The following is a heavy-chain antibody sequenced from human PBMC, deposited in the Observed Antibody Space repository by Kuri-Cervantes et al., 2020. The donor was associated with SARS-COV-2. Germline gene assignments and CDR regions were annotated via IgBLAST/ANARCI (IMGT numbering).Heavy chain of an antibody. CDR3: ATFTVTTKFDN. D-gene: IGHD4-17*01. Sequence: ESLKISCTVSGGSIDSSSIYWGWIRQPPGKGLEWIGNTYYTGTTYYNPSLKSRVTISVDTSKEQFSLKLSSVTAADTAIYYCATFTVTTKFDNWGQGTLVTVSS. CDR2: TYYTGTT. V-gene: IGHV4-39*01. CDR1: GGSIDSSSIY. J-gene: IGHJ4*02.